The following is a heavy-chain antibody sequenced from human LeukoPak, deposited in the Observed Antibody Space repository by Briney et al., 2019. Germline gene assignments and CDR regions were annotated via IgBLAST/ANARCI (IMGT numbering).Heavy chain of an antibody. CDR3: ATLMVRGAGGDY. Sequence: PGGSLRLSCADSGFTFSSYAMSWVRQAPGKGLEWVSAISGSGGSTYYADSVKGRFTISRDNSKNTLYLQMNSLRAEDTAVYYCATLMVRGAGGDYWGQGTLVTVSS. CDR1: GFTFSSYA. V-gene: IGHV3-23*01. D-gene: IGHD3-10*01. CDR2: ISGSGGST. J-gene: IGHJ4*02.